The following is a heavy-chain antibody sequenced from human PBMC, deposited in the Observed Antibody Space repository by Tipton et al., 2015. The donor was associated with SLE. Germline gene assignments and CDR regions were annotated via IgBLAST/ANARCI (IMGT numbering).Heavy chain of an antibody. CDR2: IHYSGNS. D-gene: IGHD5-18*01. CDR1: GGSISSSLYY. V-gene: IGHV4-39*07. J-gene: IGHJ4*02. Sequence: TLSLTCSVSGGSISSSLYYWGWVRQPPGKGLEWIATIHYSGNSYSNPPLKCRVTISVDMSKNELSLRLSSVTAADTAVYYCARGGHTAMVTFDYWGQGTLVTVSS. CDR3: ARGGHTAMVTFDY.